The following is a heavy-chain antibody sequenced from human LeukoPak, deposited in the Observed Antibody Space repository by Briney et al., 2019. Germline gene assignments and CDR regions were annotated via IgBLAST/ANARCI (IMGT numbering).Heavy chain of an antibody. CDR3: ARHRDDYGGPLGY. Sequence: SETLSLTCTVSGGSISSSSYYWGWIRQPPGKGLERIGSIYYSGSTYYNPSLKSRVTISVDTSKNQFSLKLSSVTAADTAVYYCARHRDDYGGPLGYWGQGTLVTVSS. CDR1: GGSISSSSYY. D-gene: IGHD4-23*01. CDR2: IYYSGST. V-gene: IGHV4-39*01. J-gene: IGHJ4*02.